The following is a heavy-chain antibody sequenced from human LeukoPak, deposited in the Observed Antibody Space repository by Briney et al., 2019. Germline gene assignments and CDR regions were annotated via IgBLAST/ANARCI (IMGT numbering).Heavy chain of an antibody. CDR3: ARWGASGLASIYYYVMDV. CDR2: INPNGGST. D-gene: IGHD3/OR15-3a*01. J-gene: IGHJ6*02. Sequence: GASVPVSCKASGYTFSRYYMHWVRQAPGQGLEWKGIINPNGGSTSYAQKFQGRVTMTRDTSTRIVYMELSSLRSEDTAVYYCARWGASGLASIYYYVMDVWGQGTTVTVCS. CDR1: GYTFSRYY. V-gene: IGHV1-46*01.